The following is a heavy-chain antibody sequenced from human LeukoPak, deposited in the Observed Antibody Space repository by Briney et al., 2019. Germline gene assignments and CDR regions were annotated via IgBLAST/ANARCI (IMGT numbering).Heavy chain of an antibody. CDR3: AKGGNGIQLWLLDY. Sequence: PGGALRLSCVASGFTFSSYAMSWVRQAPGKGLEWVSAISGSGGSTYFADSVKGRFTISRDNSKNTLYLQMNSLRAEDTAVYYCAKGGNGIQLWLLDYWGQGTLVTVSS. J-gene: IGHJ4*02. CDR1: GFTFSSYA. D-gene: IGHD5-18*01. CDR2: ISGSGGST. V-gene: IGHV3-23*01.